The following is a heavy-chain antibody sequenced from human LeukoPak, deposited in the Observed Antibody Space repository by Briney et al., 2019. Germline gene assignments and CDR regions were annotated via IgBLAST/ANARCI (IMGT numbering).Heavy chain of an antibody. J-gene: IGHJ4*02. Sequence: PSETLSLTCAVYGGSFSGYYWSWIRQPPGKGLEWIGEINHSGSTNYNPSLKSRVTISVDTSKNQFSLKLSSVTAADTAVYYCATGSYYAVFDYWGQGALVTVSS. CDR3: ATGSYYAVFDY. V-gene: IGHV4-34*01. CDR1: GGSFSGYY. CDR2: INHSGST. D-gene: IGHD1-26*01.